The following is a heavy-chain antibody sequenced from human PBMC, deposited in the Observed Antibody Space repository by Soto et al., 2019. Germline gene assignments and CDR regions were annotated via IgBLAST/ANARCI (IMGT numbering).Heavy chain of an antibody. CDR2: IYYSGST. CDR3: AVEMATIGNWFDP. Sequence: SETLSLTCTVSGGSISSGDYYGSGIRQPPGKGLEWIGYIYYSGSTYYNPSLKSRVTISVDTSKNQFSLKLSSVTAADTAVYFCAVEMATIGNWFDPWGQGTLVTVS. D-gene: IGHD5-12*01. V-gene: IGHV4-30-4*01. CDR1: GGSISSGDYY. J-gene: IGHJ5*02.